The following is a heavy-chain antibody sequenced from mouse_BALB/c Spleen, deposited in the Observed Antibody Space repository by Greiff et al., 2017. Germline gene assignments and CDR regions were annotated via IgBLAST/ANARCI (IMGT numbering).Heavy chain of an antibody. J-gene: IGHJ4*01. D-gene: IGHD1-1*01. Sequence: EVQLVESGGGLVKPGGSLKLSCAASGFSFSSYAMSWVRQTPEKRLEWVASISSGGSTYYPDSVKGRFTISRDNARNILYLQMSNLRSEDTAMYYCEKSDCYGSRGHDALDYWGQGTSVTVSA. V-gene: IGHV5-6-5*01. CDR3: EKSDCYGSRGHDALDY. CDR1: GFSFSSYA. CDR2: ISSGGST.